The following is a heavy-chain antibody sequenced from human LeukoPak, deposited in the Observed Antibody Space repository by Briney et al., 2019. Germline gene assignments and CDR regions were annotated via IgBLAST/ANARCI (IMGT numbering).Heavy chain of an antibody. V-gene: IGHV3-7*05. CDR2: IKQDGSQK. CDR3: ARDESGDSYGLY. Sequence: GGSLRLSCAVSGFTFSSYWMNWVRQAPGKGLEWVANIKQDGSQKYYVDSVRGRFTISRDNAKNSLYLQLNSLRAEDTAVYYCARDESGDSYGLYWGQGTLVTVYS. D-gene: IGHD5-18*01. CDR1: GFTFSSYW. J-gene: IGHJ4*02.